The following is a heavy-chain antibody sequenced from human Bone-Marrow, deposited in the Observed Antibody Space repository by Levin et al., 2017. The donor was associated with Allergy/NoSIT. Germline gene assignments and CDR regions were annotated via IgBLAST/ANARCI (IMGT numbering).Heavy chain of an antibody. J-gene: IGHJ6*02. CDR1: GFTFTDYW. Sequence: QPGGSLRLSCVASGFTFTDYWMHWVRQVPGRGPVWVARMNNDGTITNHADSVKGRFTISRDNAKNTLYLQMNSLRVEDTAVYYCARVAQEGVYYYYGMDVWGHGTTVTVSS. CDR3: ARVAQEGVYYYYGMDV. D-gene: IGHD3-10*01. CDR2: MNNDGTIT. V-gene: IGHV3-74*01.